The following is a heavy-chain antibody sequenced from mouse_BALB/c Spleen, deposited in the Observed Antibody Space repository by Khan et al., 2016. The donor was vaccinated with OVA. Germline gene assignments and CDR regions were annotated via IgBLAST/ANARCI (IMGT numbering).Heavy chain of an antibody. CDR3: TRHGSTSWFAY. Sequence: VQLKQSGPELMKPGASVKISCRASGYSFTTYYIHWVKQSHGKTLEWIGYIDPFNGGSTFNQKFKDTATLTVEKSSSTAYMLPSSLTSEDSAVLYCTRHGSTSWFAYWGQGTLGTVSA. V-gene: IGHV1-31*01. J-gene: IGHJ3*01. CDR1: GYSFTTYY. D-gene: IGHD1-1*01. CDR2: IDPFNGGS.